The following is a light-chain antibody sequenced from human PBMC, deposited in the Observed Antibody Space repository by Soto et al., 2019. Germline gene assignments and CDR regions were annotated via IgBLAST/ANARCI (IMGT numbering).Light chain of an antibody. V-gene: IGKV1-5*01. CDR1: QNIRSR. CDR2: DAS. Sequence: DIQMTQSPTTLSASVGARVTITCRASQNIRSRLAWFQQKPGKAPKLLIYDASSLESGVPQRFNGSGSGTEFTLTISSLQTDDFSTDDCQQYHSYWTFGQGTKVDIK. J-gene: IGKJ1*01. CDR3: QQYHSYWT.